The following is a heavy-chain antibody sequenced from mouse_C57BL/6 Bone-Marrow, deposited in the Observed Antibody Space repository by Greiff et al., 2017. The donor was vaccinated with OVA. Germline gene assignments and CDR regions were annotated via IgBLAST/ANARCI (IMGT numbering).Heavy chain of an antibody. Sequence: EVQLVESGGGLVKPGGSLKLSCAASGFTFSSYAMSWVRQTPEKRLEWVATISDGGSYTYYPDNVKGRFTISRDNAKNNLYLQMSHLKSEDTAMYYCARGGELGRAYWGQGTLVTVSA. CDR1: GFTFSSYA. V-gene: IGHV5-4*01. J-gene: IGHJ3*01. CDR2: ISDGGSYT. D-gene: IGHD4-1*01. CDR3: ARGGELGRAY.